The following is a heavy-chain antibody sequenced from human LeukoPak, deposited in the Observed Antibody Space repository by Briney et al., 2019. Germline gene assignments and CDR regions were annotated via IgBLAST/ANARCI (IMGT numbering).Heavy chain of an antibody. CDR3: ATDRAPEILLRYFDWLSPGEAFDI. CDR2: IKSKTDGGTT. CDR1: GFTFSNAW. Sequence: GGSLRLSCAASGFTFSNAWMSWVRQAPGKGLEWVGRIKSKTDGGTTDYAAPVKGRFTISRDDSKNTLYLQMNSLKTEDTAVYYCATDRAPEILLRYFDWLSPGEAFDIWGQGTMVTVSS. D-gene: IGHD3-9*01. J-gene: IGHJ3*02. V-gene: IGHV3-15*01.